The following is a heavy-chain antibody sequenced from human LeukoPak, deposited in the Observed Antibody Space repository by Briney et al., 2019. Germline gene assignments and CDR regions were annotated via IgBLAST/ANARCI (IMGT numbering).Heavy chain of an antibody. CDR3: ATAASVQYWFDP. J-gene: IGHJ5*02. V-gene: IGHV3-48*03. CDR1: GFTFSSYE. CDR2: ISSSGSTI. Sequence: GGSLRLSCAASGFTFSSYEMNWVRQAPGKGLEWVSYISSSGSTIYYADSVKGRFTISRDNAKNSLYLQMNSLRAEDTAVYYCATAASVQYWFDPWGQGTLVTVSS.